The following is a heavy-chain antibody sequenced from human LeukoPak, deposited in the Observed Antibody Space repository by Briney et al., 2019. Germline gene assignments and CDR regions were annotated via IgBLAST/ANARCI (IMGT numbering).Heavy chain of an antibody. CDR3: VRQEGASSTSFYGMDV. Sequence: TSETLSLTCTVSGRSVSSSSYYWGWIRQPPGKGLEWIGPIYYSGSTYYNPSLKSRVTISVDTSKHQFSLTLSSVTAADTARYYCVRQEGASSTSFYGMDVWGQGTTVTVSS. CDR2: IYYSGST. D-gene: IGHD6-6*01. V-gene: IGHV4-39*01. CDR1: GRSVSSSSYY. J-gene: IGHJ6*02.